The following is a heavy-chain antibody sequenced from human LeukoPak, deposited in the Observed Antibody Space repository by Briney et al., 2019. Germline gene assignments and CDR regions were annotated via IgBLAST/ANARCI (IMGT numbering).Heavy chain of an antibody. CDR3: AKVFGGYSCGYRRGYLDY. CDR1: GFTFSSYA. Sequence: PGGSLRLSCAASGFTFSSYAMSWVRQAPGKGLEWVSAISGSGGSTYYADSVKGRFTISRDNSKNTLYLQMNSLRAEDTAVYYCAKVFGGYSCGYRRGYLDYWGQGTLVTVTS. J-gene: IGHJ4*02. D-gene: IGHD5-18*01. CDR2: ISGSGGST. V-gene: IGHV3-23*01.